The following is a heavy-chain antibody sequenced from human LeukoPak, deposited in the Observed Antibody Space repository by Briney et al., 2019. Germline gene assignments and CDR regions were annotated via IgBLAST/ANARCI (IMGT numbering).Heavy chain of an antibody. CDR1: GFTFSDYY. J-gene: IGHJ6*03. Sequence: GGSLRLSCAASGFTFSDYYMSWIRQAPGKGLEWVSYISSSGSTIYYADSVKGRFTISRDNAKNSLYLQMNSLRAEDTAVYYCARDSPVGAILYYYYYMDVWGKGTTVTVSS. V-gene: IGHV3-11*04. CDR3: ARDSPVGAILYYYYYMDV. D-gene: IGHD1-26*01. CDR2: ISSSGSTI.